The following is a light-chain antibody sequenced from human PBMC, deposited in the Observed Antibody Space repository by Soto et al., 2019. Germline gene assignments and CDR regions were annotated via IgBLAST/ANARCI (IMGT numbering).Light chain of an antibody. CDR1: SSNIGRNS. CDR2: GNN. Sequence: QSVLTQAPSVSGTPGQRVTITCSGSSSNIGRNSVNWYQHLPGTAPKLLTHGNNHRPSGVPDRFSGSKSGTSASLAISGPQPEDEADYCCAAWDDSLNEYVFGDGTRSPS. J-gene: IGLJ1*01. V-gene: IGLV1-44*01. CDR3: AAWDDSLNEYV.